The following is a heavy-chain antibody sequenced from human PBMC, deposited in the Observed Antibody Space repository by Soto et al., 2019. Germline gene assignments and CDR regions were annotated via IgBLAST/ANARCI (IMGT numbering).Heavy chain of an antibody. CDR3: AKGEDYYGPYYYYMDV. D-gene: IGHD3-10*01. Sequence: GGSLRLSCAASGFTFSSYAMSWVRQAPGKGLEWVSAISGSGGSTYYSDSVKGRFTISRDNSKNTLYLQMNSLRAEDTAVYYCAKGEDYYGPYYYYMDVWGKGTTVTVSS. CDR2: ISGSGGST. V-gene: IGHV3-23*01. CDR1: GFTFSSYA. J-gene: IGHJ6*03.